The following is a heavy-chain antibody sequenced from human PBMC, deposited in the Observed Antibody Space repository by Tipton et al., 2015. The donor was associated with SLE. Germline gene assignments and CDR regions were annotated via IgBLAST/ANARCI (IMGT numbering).Heavy chain of an antibody. D-gene: IGHD3-10*01. CDR1: GFNFDEYA. CDR3: AKDPTMVQGVIMGGEFDY. CDR2: ISWNSGNI. V-gene: IGHV3-9*01. Sequence: SLRLSCAVSGFNFDEYAMHWVRQAPGKGLERVSGISWNSGNIDYADSVKGRFTISRDNAKSSLYLQMNSLRAEDTALYYCAKDPTMVQGVIMGGEFDYWGQGTLVTVPA. J-gene: IGHJ4*02.